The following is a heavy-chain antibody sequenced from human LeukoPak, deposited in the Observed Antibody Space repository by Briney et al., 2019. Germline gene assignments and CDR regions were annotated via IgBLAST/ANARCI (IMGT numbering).Heavy chain of an antibody. Sequence: SETLSLTCTVSGGSISSYYWSWIRQPPGKGLEWIGYIYYSGSTNYNPSLKSRVTISVDTSKNQFSLKLSSVTAADTAVYYCLSRYSNHKFWDYWGQGTLVTVSS. CDR1: GGSISSYY. CDR3: LSRYSNHKFWDY. V-gene: IGHV4-59*08. D-gene: IGHD4-11*01. CDR2: IYYSGST. J-gene: IGHJ4*02.